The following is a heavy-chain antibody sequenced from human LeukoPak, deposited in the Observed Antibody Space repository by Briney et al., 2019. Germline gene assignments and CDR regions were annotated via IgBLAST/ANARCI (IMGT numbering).Heavy chain of an antibody. CDR1: GFTFSNYW. Sequence: GGSLRLSCAGSGFTFSNYWMNWVRQAPGKGLEWVANIKEDGSQKYYVDSVKGRFTISRDNAKNTLYLQMNSLGTEDTAVYYCARGLPNYYGMDVWGQGTTVTVSS. J-gene: IGHJ6*02. CDR3: ARGLPNYYGMDV. CDR2: IKEDGSQK. V-gene: IGHV3-7*01.